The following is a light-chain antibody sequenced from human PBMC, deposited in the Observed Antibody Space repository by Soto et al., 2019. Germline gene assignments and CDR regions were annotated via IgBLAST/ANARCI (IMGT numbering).Light chain of an antibody. CDR2: AAS. CDR1: QSISSY. Sequence: DIQMTQSPSSLSASVGDRVTITCRASQSISSYLTWYQQKPGKAPKLLIYAASSLQSGAPSRFSGSGSGTDFTLTISSLQPEDFATYYCQQSYSTFVTFGQGTKLEIK. CDR3: QQSYSTFVT. V-gene: IGKV1-39*01. J-gene: IGKJ2*01.